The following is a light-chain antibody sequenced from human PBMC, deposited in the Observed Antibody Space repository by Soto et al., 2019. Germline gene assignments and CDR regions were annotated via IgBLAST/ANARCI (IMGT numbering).Light chain of an antibody. Sequence: AIQMTQSPSSLSASVGDTVTITCRARQGIRKDLDWYQQKPGKAPKVLIYAASMLQSGVPSRFIGLGSHTEFTLSIIILLPADLVTYNCLLNFKYTWTFGQWTKVEI. CDR3: LLNFKYTWT. CDR1: QGIRKD. J-gene: IGKJ1*01. CDR2: AAS. V-gene: IGKV1-6*01.